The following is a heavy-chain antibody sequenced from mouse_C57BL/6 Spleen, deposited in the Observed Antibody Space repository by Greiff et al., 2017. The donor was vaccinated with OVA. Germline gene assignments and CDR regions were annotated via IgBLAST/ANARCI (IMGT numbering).Heavy chain of an antibody. D-gene: IGHD2-4*01. J-gene: IGHJ3*01. Sequence: QVQLQQPGAELVKPGASVKLSCKASGYTFTSYWMHWVKPRPGQGLEWIGMIHPNSGSTNYNEKFKSKATLTVDKSSSTAYMQLSSLTSEDSAVYYCARPYYDYGLAYWGQGTLVTVSA. CDR3: ARPYYDYGLAY. CDR1: GYTFTSYW. CDR2: IHPNSGST. V-gene: IGHV1-64*01.